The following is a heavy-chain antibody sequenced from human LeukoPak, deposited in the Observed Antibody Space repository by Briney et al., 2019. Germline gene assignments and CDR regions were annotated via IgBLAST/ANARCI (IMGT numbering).Heavy chain of an antibody. V-gene: IGHV3-7*03. CDR3: ASHRGYSYGYGDYFDY. CDR1: GFTFSSYW. D-gene: IGHD5-18*01. Sequence: GGSLRLSCAASGFTFSSYWMSWVRQAPGKGLEWVAHIKQDGSEKYYVDSVKGRFTISRDNAKNSLYLQMNSLRAEDTAVYYCASHRGYSYGYGDYFDYWGQGTLVTVSS. J-gene: IGHJ4*02. CDR2: IKQDGSEK.